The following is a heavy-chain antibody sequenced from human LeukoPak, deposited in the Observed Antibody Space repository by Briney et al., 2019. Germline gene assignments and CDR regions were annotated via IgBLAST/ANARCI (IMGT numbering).Heavy chain of an antibody. Sequence: PGGSLRLSCAASGFTFSSYWMHWVRQAPGKGLVWVSRINSDGSSTSYADSVKGRFTISRDNAKNTLYLQMNSLRAEDTAVYYCAAVEMATILDAFDIWGQGTMVTVSS. CDR3: AAVEMATILDAFDI. D-gene: IGHD5-24*01. CDR2: INSDGSST. V-gene: IGHV3-74*01. J-gene: IGHJ3*02. CDR1: GFTFSSYW.